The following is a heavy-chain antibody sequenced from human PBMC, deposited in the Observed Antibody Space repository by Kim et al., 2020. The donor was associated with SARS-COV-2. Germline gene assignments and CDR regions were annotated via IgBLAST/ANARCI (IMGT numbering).Heavy chain of an antibody. Sequence: ASVKVSCKASGYTFSNYGISWVRLAPGQGLEWMGWISGSNGATKYAQKFQGRVTMTTDTSAHTAYMELRSLRSDDTALYYCARAHYSTDSPFLCWGQGTLVTVSS. CDR3: ARAHYSTDSPFLC. V-gene: IGHV1-18*01. J-gene: IGHJ4*02. CDR2: ISGSNGAT. D-gene: IGHD3-22*01. CDR1: GYTFSNYG.